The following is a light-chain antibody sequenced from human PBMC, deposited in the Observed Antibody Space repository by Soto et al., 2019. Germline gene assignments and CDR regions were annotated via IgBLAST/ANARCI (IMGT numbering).Light chain of an antibody. CDR2: EVS. CDR3: SSHTSSSTQV. Sequence: QSVLAHPASVSGSPGQSITISCTGTSSDVGGYNYVSWYQQHPGKAPKLMIYEVSNRPSGVSNRFSGSKSGNTASLTISGLQAEDEADYYCSSHTSSSTQVFGTGTKVTVL. V-gene: IGLV2-14*01. CDR1: SSDVGGYNY. J-gene: IGLJ1*01.